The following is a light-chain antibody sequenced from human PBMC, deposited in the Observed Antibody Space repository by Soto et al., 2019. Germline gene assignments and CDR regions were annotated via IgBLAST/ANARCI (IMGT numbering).Light chain of an antibody. CDR3: TSYTTSSAHYV. CDR2: DVS. CDR1: SSDVGGFDY. V-gene: IGLV2-14*01. J-gene: IGLJ1*01. Sequence: QSALTQPASVSGSPGQSITISCTGTSSDVGGFDYVSWYQHHPGKAPKLMIYDVSNRPSGVSNRFSGSKSGNTASLIISGLQAEDEADYFCTSYTTSSAHYVFGTGTKV.